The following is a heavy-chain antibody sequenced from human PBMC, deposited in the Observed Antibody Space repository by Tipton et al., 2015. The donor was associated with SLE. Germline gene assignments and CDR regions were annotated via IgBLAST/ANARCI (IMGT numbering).Heavy chain of an antibody. J-gene: IGHJ3*02. CDR1: GGSFNGYY. D-gene: IGHD3-10*01. Sequence: LRLSCAVYGGSFNGYYWSWIRQPPGKGLEWIGEITPSGSTNCSPSLKSRVTLSVDTSKSQFSLDLTSVTAADTAVYYCARRGLAYYYGSGRALDIWGQGTMVTVSS. CDR2: ITPSGST. CDR3: ARRGLAYYYGSGRALDI. V-gene: IGHV4-34*01.